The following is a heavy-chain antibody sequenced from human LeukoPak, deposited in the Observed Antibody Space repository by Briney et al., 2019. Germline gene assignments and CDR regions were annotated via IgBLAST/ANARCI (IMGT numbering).Heavy chain of an antibody. V-gene: IGHV3-30*01. CDR2: ISYDGSNK. J-gene: IGHJ5*02. Sequence: GGSLRLSCAASGFTFSSYAMHWVRQAPGKGLEWVAVISYDGSNKYYADSVKGRFIISRDNSKNTLYLQMNSLRAEDTAVYYCARERSGYYGSGSGNWFDPWGQGTLVTVSS. D-gene: IGHD3-10*01. CDR3: ARERSGYYGSGSGNWFDP. CDR1: GFTFSSYA.